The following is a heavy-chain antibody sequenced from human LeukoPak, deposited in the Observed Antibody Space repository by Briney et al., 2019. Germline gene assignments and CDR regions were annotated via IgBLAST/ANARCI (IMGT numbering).Heavy chain of an antibody. V-gene: IGHV1-69*04. CDR3: ARNLPERIAAAGDY. Sequence: ASVKVSCKASGGTFSSYAISWVRQAPGQGLEWMGWIIPILGIANYAQKFQGRVTITADKSTSTAYMELSSLRSEDTAVYYCARNLPERIAAAGDYWGQGTLVTVSS. CDR1: GGTFSSYA. J-gene: IGHJ4*02. D-gene: IGHD6-13*01. CDR2: IIPILGIA.